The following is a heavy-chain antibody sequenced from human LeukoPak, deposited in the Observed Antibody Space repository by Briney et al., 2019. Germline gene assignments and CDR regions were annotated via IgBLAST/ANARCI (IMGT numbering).Heavy chain of an antibody. D-gene: IGHD2-2*01. V-gene: IGHV3-48*04. CDR2: ISSSGSTI. J-gene: IGHJ5*02. CDR3: TRDGPWGSPTSGWFDP. CDR1: GFSFSSYS. Sequence: GGSLRLSCAASGFSFSSYSMNWVRQAPGKGLEWVSYISSSGSTIYYADSVKGRFTISRDNANNSPYLQMNSLRAEDTAVYYCTRDGPWGSPTSGWFDPWGQGTLVTVSS.